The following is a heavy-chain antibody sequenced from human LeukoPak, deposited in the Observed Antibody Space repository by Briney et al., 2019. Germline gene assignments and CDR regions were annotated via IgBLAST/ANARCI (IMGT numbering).Heavy chain of an antibody. CDR2: IYYSGST. Sequence: SETLSLTCTVSGGSISSYYWSWIRQPPGKGLEWIGYIYYSGSTNYNPSLKSRVTISVDTSKNQFSLKLSSVTAADTAVYYCASISRRGRIYYFDYWGQGTLVTVSS. V-gene: IGHV4-59*01. CDR1: GGSISSYY. D-gene: IGHD1-14*01. CDR3: ASISRRGRIYYFDY. J-gene: IGHJ4*02.